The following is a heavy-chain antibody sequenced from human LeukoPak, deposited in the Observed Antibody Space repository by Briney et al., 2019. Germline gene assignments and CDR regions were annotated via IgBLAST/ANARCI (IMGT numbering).Heavy chain of an antibody. CDR1: GFIFSSYY. J-gene: IGHJ4*02. Sequence: GGSLRLSCSASGFIFSSYYMHWVSQDPGKGLEYVSAITTNGGSTYYADSVKGRFTISRDNSTNTLYLQMSSLRADDTAVYYCVKDLRGLHQVDRGMYFDYWGQGTLVTVSS. CDR2: ITTNGGST. V-gene: IGHV3-64D*09. D-gene: IGHD3-10*01. CDR3: VKDLRGLHQVDRGMYFDY.